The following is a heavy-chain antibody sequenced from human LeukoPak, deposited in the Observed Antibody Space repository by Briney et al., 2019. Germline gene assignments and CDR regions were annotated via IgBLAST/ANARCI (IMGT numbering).Heavy chain of an antibody. CDR1: GFTFSSYE. J-gene: IGHJ4*02. V-gene: IGHV3-48*03. D-gene: IGHD1-1*01. CDR3: ARDWKRVFNY. Sequence: PGGSLRLSCAASGFTFSSYEVNWVRQAPGKGLEWVSYISSSGSTIYYADSVKGRFTISRDNAKNTLYLQMNSLRAEDTAVYYCARDWKRVFNYWGQGTLVTVSS. CDR2: ISSSGSTI.